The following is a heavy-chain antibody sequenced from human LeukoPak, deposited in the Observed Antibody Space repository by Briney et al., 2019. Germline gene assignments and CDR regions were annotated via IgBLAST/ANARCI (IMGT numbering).Heavy chain of an antibody. J-gene: IGHJ4*02. V-gene: IGHV3-30*18. CDR3: AKGTPATSN. CDR1: GFTFSNYG. Sequence: GGSLRLSCAASGFTFSNYGMHWVRQAPGKGLEWVAVISSAGNNQYYVDSVKGRFTISRDNSQNTLYLQMNSLRAEDTAVYYCAKGTPATSNWGQGTLVTLSS. D-gene: IGHD6-25*01. CDR2: ISSAGNNQ.